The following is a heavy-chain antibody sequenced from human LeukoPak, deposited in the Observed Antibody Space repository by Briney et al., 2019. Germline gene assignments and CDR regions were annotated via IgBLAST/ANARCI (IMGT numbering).Heavy chain of an antibody. D-gene: IGHD1-26*01. CDR2: IFYSGNT. V-gene: IGHV4-59*11. Sequence: SETLSLTCTVSGDSISNHYWSWIRQPPGEGLVWIGYIFYSGNTHYNPSLKSRVTMSVDTSKNQFSLRLSSVTPADTAVYYCARDRGEGIVGTFDYWGREPWSPSPQ. CDR3: ARDRGEGIVGTFDY. J-gene: IGHJ4*02. CDR1: GDSISNHY.